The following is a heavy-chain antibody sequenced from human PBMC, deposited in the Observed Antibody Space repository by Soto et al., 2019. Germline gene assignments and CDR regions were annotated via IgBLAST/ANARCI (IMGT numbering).Heavy chain of an antibody. J-gene: IGHJ4*02. CDR1: GYTFSNFG. CDR3: TRDAKYYDILTGYFVNDY. Sequence: QVQLVQSGAEVKKPGASVKVSCKASGYTFSNFGISWVRQAPGQGLEWLGWVSTDNGNTKYAQKFQGRVTMTADTPATTGYLALRSLRPDDTAVYYCTRDAKYYDILTGYFVNDYWGQGTLVTVSS. D-gene: IGHD3-9*01. V-gene: IGHV1-18*01. CDR2: VSTDNGNT.